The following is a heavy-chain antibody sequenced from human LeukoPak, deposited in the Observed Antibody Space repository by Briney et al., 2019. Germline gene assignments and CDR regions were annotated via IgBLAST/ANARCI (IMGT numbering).Heavy chain of an antibody. V-gene: IGHV3-48*03. Sequence: QLWGSLRLSCAASGFSFSSYEMNWVRQAPGKGLEWISYISSSGSTTYYADSVKGRFTISRDNAKNSLYLQMNSLRAEGTAVYYCARRSGIAVAGAFDYWGQGTLVTVSS. D-gene: IGHD6-19*01. CDR3: ARRSGIAVAGAFDY. CDR2: ISSSGSTT. CDR1: GFSFSSYE. J-gene: IGHJ4*02.